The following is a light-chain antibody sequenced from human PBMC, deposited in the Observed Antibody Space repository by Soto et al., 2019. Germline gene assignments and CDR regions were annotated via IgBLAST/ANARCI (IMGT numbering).Light chain of an antibody. J-gene: IGLJ1*01. CDR3: IAYTNTGARV. V-gene: IGLV2-14*01. CDR1: SSDIGDNKF. Sequence: QSALAQPASVSVSPGQSITISCTGTSSDIGDNKFVSWYQQYPGRAPKVIIYEVSNRPSEVSVRFSGSKSGNTASLTVSGLRAEDEADYYCIAYTNTGARVFRTGTKVTVL. CDR2: EVS.